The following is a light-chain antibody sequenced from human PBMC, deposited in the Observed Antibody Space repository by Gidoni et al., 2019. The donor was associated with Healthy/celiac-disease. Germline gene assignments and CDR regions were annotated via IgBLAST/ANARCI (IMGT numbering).Light chain of an antibody. J-gene: IGLJ3*02. CDR2: LNSDGSH. V-gene: IGLV4-69*01. CDR3: QTWGTGPWV. CDR1: SGHSSYA. Sequence: QLVLTQSPSASAPLGAPVKLTCTLSSGHSSYAIAWHQQQPEKGPRYLMKLNSDGSHSKGDGIPDRFSGSSSGAGRYLTISSLQSEDEADYYCQTWGTGPWVFGGGTKLTVL.